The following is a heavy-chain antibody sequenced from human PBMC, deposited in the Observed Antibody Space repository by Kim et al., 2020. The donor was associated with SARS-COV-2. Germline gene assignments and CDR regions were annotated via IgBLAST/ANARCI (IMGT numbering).Heavy chain of an antibody. V-gene: IGHV3-15*01. Sequence: GGSLRLSCAASGFTFSNAWMSWVRQAPGKGLEWVGRIKSKTDGGTTDYAAPVKGRFTISRDDSKNTLYLQMNSLKTEDTAVYYCTTATMVRGVMADYWGQGTLVTVSS. CDR1: GFTFSNAW. D-gene: IGHD3-10*01. J-gene: IGHJ4*02. CDR3: TTATMVRGVMADY. CDR2: IKSKTDGGTT.